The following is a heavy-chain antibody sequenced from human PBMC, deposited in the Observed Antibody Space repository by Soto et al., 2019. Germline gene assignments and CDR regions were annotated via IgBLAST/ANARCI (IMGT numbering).Heavy chain of an antibody. V-gene: IGHV4-34*01. J-gene: IGHJ5*02. CDR2: INHSGST. Sequence: ETLSLTCAVYGGSFGGYYWSWIRQPPGKGLEWIGEINHSGSTNYNPSLKSRVTISVDTSKNQFSLKLSSVTAADTAVYYCARSGSVVVAAIVRGAPRFDPWGQGTLVTVSS. D-gene: IGHD2-15*01. CDR1: GGSFGGYY. CDR3: ARSGSVVVAAIVRGAPRFDP.